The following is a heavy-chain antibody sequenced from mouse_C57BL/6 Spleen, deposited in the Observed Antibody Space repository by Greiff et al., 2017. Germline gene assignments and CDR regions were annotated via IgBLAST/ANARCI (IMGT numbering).Heavy chain of an antibody. D-gene: IGHD2-12*01. CDR2: IDPETGGT. CDR3: TSTTGFDY. V-gene: IGHV1-15*01. J-gene: IGHJ2*01. CDR1: GYTFTDYE. Sequence: LVESGAELVRPGASVTLSCKASGYTFTDYEMHWVKQTPVHGLEWIGAIDPETGGTAYNQKFKGKAILTADKSSSTAYMELRSLTSEDSAVYYCTSTTGFDYWGQGTTLTVSS.